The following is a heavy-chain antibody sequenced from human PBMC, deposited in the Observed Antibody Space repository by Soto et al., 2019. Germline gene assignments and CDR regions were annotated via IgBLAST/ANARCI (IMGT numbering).Heavy chain of an antibody. J-gene: IGHJ4*02. CDR2: ISDSGSLT. D-gene: IGHD1-26*01. CDR3: ARALVLGVGALSQ. Sequence: GGSLRLSCAASEFTFSAYYMSWIRQAPGKGLEWVSYISDSGSLTHYGDSVKGRFTISRDNAKASLYLQMDSLRAEDTAIYYCARALVLGVGALSQWGQGTLVTVSS. V-gene: IGHV3-11*01. CDR1: EFTFSAYY.